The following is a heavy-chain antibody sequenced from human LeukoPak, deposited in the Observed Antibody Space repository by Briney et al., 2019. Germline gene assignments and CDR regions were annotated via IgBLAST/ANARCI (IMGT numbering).Heavy chain of an antibody. CDR2: ISWNSGSI. Sequence: GGSLRLSCAASGFTFSSYAMSWVRQAPGKGLEWVSGISWNSGSIGCADSVKGRFTISRDNAKNSLYLQMNSLRAEDTALYYCAKAVDTAAMVRWAFDYWGQGTLVTVSS. CDR3: AKAVDTAAMVRWAFDY. CDR1: GFTFSSYA. V-gene: IGHV3-9*01. J-gene: IGHJ4*02. D-gene: IGHD5-18*01.